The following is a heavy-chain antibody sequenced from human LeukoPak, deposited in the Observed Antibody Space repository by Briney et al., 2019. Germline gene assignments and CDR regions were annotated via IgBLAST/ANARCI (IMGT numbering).Heavy chain of an antibody. CDR1: GGXISSYY. CDR3: ALGPYYDSSGRWFDP. D-gene: IGHD3-22*01. J-gene: IGHJ5*02. CDR2: IYYSGST. V-gene: IGHV4-59*08. Sequence: SETLSLTCTVSGGXISSYYWSWIRQPPGKGLEWIGYIYYSGSTNYNPSLKSRVTISVDTSKNQFSLKLSSVTAADTAVYYCALGPYYDSSGRWFDPWGQGTLVTVSS.